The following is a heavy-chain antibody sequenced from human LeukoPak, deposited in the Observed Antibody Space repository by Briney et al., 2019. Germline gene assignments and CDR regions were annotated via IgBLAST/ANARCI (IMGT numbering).Heavy chain of an antibody. J-gene: IGHJ4*02. CDR1: GGSFSGYY. CDR2: INHSGGT. Sequence: SESLSLTCAVYGGSFSGYYWSWIRLPPGKGMEWSGEINHSGGTDYNPSLKSRVTISVDTSKNQFSLNLSSVTAADTAVYYCARAVRTSMATYGIDYWGQGTLVTVSS. V-gene: IGHV4-34*01. D-gene: IGHD3-10*01. CDR3: ARAVRTSMATYGIDY.